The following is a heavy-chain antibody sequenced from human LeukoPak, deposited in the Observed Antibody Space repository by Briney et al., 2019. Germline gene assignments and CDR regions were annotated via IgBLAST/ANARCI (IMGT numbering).Heavy chain of an antibody. CDR1: GFTFSSYW. V-gene: IGHV3-7*01. D-gene: IGHD1-26*01. CDR3: ARDQISSGSYSGFDY. Sequence: GGSLRLSCAASGFTFSSYWMSWVRQAPGKGLEWVANIKQDESEKYYVDSVKGRFTISRDNAKNSLYLQMNSLRAEDTAVYYCARDQISSGSYSGFDYWGQGTLVTVSS. CDR2: IKQDESEK. J-gene: IGHJ4*02.